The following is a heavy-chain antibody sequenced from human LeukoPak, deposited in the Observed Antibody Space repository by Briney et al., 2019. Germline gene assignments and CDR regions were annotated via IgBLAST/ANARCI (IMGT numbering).Heavy chain of an antibody. V-gene: IGHV4-39*01. J-gene: IGHJ4*02. Sequence: AETLSLTCTVSGGSIRSTSYYWGWIRQPPGKGREGMGSIYYSGSTYYNPSLKSRVTISVDTSKNQFSLKLSSVTAADTAVYYCARRDHGDYGEEYWGQGTLVTVSS. D-gene: IGHD4-17*01. CDR2: IYYSGST. CDR3: ARRDHGDYGEEY. CDR1: GGSIRSTSYY.